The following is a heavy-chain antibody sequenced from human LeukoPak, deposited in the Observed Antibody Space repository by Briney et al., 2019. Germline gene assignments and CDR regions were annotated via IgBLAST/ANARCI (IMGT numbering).Heavy chain of an antibody. J-gene: IGHJ4*02. D-gene: IGHD3-16*01. Sequence: SETLSLTCTVSGSSISSGGYYWSWIRQPPGKGLEWIGYIYHSGSTYYNPSLKSRVTISVDRSKNQFSLKLSSVTAADTAVYYCARVRGGYYFDYWGQGTLVTVSS. CDR2: IYHSGST. V-gene: IGHV4-30-2*01. CDR1: GSSISSGGYY. CDR3: ARVRGGYYFDY.